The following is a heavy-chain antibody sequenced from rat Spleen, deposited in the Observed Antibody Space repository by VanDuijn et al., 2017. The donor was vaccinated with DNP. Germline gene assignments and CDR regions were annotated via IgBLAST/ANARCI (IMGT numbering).Heavy chain of an antibody. CDR2: ISYSGST. J-gene: IGHJ1*01. Sequence: EVQLQESGPGLVKPSQSLSLTCSVTGYSITSSYRWNWIRKFPGNKMEWMGYISYSGSTSYNPSLKGRISITRDTSKNQFFLQLNSVTTEDTATYYCARYSGYYWYLDFWGPGTMVTVSS. CDR3: ARYSGYYWYLDF. CDR1: GYSITSSY. D-gene: IGHD1-1*01. V-gene: IGHV3-1*01.